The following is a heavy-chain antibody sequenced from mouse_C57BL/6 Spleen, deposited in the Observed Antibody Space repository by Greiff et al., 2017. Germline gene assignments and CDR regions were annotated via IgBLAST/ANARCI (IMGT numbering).Heavy chain of an antibody. D-gene: IGHD2-4*01. CDR3: ARIYDYAPFYYAMDY. J-gene: IGHJ4*01. Sequence: VESGGGLVKPGGSLKLSCAASGFTFSDYGMHWVRQAPEKGLEWVAYFSSGSSTIYYADTGKGRYTIARDNAKKALFLLMTSLRSVNTAMYYCARIYDYAPFYYAMDYWGQGTSVTVSS. CDR2: FSSGSSTI. CDR1: GFTFSDYG. V-gene: IGHV5-17*01.